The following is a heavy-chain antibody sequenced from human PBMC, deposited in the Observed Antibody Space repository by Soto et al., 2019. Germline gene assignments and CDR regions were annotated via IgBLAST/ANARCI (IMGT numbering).Heavy chain of an antibody. CDR1: GYSFTSYG. J-gene: IGHJ4*02. CDR2: ISPYNGNT. CDR3: ARGSDSSGYYSYFES. D-gene: IGHD3-22*01. V-gene: IGHV1-18*04. Sequence: GASVKVSCKASGYSFTSYGFNWVRQAPGQGLEWRGWISPYNGNTNYARKLRGRVTMTTDTSTSTAYMEMRSLRSDDTAVYYCARGSDSSGYYSYFESWGQGTLVTVSS.